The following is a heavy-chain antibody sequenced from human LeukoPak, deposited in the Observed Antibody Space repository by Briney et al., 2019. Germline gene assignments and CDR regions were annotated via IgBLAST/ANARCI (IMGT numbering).Heavy chain of an antibody. Sequence: GGSLRLSCAASGFTFSSYAMHWVRQAPGKGLEWVAVISYDGSNKYYADSVKGRFTISRDNSKNTLYLQMNSLRAEDTAVYYCARDLVAYGGNFVYWYFDLWGRGTLVTVSS. V-gene: IGHV3-30-3*01. D-gene: IGHD4-23*01. CDR2: ISYDGSNK. CDR3: ARDLVAYGGNFVYWYFDL. CDR1: GFTFSSYA. J-gene: IGHJ2*01.